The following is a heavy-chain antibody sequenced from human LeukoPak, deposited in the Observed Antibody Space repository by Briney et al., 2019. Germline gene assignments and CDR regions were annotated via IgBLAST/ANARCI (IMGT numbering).Heavy chain of an antibody. CDR3: AKQWDCSSTSCLLDY. CDR2: ISYDGSNK. CDR1: GFTFSSYG. Sequence: GRSLRLSCAASGFTFSSYGMHWVRQAPGKGLEWVAVISYDGSNKYYADSVKGRFTISRDNSKNTLYPQMNSLRAEDTAVYYCAKQWDCSSTSCLLDYWGQGTLVTVSS. V-gene: IGHV3-30*18. D-gene: IGHD2-2*01. J-gene: IGHJ4*02.